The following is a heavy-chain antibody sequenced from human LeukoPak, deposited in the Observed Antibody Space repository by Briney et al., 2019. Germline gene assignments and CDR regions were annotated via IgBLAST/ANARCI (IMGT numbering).Heavy chain of an antibody. CDR2: IYSGGST. J-gene: IGHJ3*01. CDR1: GFTVSSNY. V-gene: IGHV3-53*01. Sequence: GGSLRLSCAASGFTVSSNYMSWVRQAPGKGLEWVSVIYSGGSTYYADSVKGRFTISRDNSRNTLYLQMNSLGAEDTAVYYCAKSPAYYFDTSGFSDAFDLWGQGTMVTVSS. CDR3: AKSPAYYFDTSGFSDAFDL. D-gene: IGHD3-22*01.